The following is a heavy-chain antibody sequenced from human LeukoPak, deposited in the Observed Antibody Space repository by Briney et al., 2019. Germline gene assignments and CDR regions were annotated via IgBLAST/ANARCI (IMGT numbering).Heavy chain of an antibody. V-gene: IGHV4-59*01. CDR2: IYYSGST. CDR1: GGPINTYF. J-gene: IGHJ1*01. D-gene: IGHD6-19*01. CDR3: ARGVTGGWYGDFQH. Sequence: SETLSLTCTVSGGPINTYFWCWIRQPPGKGLEWIGYIYYSGSTNYNPSLKSRVTISVDTSKNQFSLKLSSVTAADTAVYYCARGVTGGWYGDFQHWGQGTLVTVSS.